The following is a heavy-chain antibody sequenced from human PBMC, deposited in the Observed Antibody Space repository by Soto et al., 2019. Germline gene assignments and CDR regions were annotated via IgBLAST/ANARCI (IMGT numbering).Heavy chain of an antibody. J-gene: IGHJ4*02. D-gene: IGHD5-12*01. CDR3: TTDHVLGVGWLRFDTYTDY. V-gene: IGHV3-15*01. Sequence: GGSLRLSCAASGFTFSNAWMSWVRQAPGKGLEWVGRIKSKTDGGTTDYAAPVKGRFTISRDDSKNTLYLQMNSLKTEDTAVYYCTTDHVLGVGWLRFDTYTDYWGQGTLVTVSS. CDR2: IKSKTDGGTT. CDR1: GFTFSNAW.